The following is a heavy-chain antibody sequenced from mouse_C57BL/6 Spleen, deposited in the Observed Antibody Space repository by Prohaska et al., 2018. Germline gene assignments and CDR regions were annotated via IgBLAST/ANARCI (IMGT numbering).Heavy chain of an antibody. D-gene: IGHD2-4*01. Sequence: EVMLEESRGGLVQPGGSMKLSCVASGFTFSNYWMNWVRQSPEKGLEWVAQIRLKSDNYATHYAESVKGRFTISRDESKSSVYLQMNNLRGGDTGINYCINADYRGEYWGQGTTLTVSS. J-gene: IGHJ2*01. V-gene: IGHV6-3*01. CDR3: INADYRGEY. CDR1: GFTFSNYW. CDR2: IRLKSDNYAT.